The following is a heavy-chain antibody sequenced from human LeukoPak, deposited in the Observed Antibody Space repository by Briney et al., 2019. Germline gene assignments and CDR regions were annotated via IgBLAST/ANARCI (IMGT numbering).Heavy chain of an antibody. CDR1: GFTFSSYG. V-gene: IGHV3-30*02. CDR2: IRYDGSNQ. D-gene: IGHD6-6*01. CDR3: ARVQLVDYYYYSYMDV. J-gene: IGHJ6*03. Sequence: QTGGSLRLSCATSGFTFSSYGMYWVRQAPGKGLEWVAFIRYDGSNQYYADSVKGRFTISRDNSKNSLYLQMNSLRAEDTALYYCARVQLVDYYYYSYMDVWGKGTTVTVSS.